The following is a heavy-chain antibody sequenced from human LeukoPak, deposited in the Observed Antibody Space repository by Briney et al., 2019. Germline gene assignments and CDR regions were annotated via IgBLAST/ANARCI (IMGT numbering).Heavy chain of an antibody. CDR1: GYTFTSYY. J-gene: IGHJ4*02. CDR2: INPSGGST. CDR3: ATAGPRTSASIAAATYYFDY. Sequence: ASVKVSCKASGYTFTSYYMHWVRQAPGQGLEWMGIINPSGGSTSYAQKFQGRVTMTEDTSTDTAYMELSSLGSEDTAVYYCATAGPRTSASIAAATYYFDYWGQGTLVTVSS. D-gene: IGHD6-13*01. V-gene: IGHV1-46*01.